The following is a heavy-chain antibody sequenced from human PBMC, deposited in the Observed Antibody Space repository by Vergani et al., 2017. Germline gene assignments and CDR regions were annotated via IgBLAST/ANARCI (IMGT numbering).Heavy chain of an antibody. D-gene: IGHD3-16*01. CDR2: ISSSSSYI. CDR3: ARVLGPNIGFWYYYYGMDV. V-gene: IGHV3-21*01. J-gene: IGHJ6*02. CDR1: GFTFSSYS. Sequence: EVQLVESGGGLVKPGGSLRLSCAASGFTFSSYSMNWVRQAPGKGLEWVSSISSSSSYIYYADSVKGRFPISRDNAKNSLYLQMNSLRAEDTAVYYCARVLGPNIGFWYYYYGMDVWGQGTTVTGSS.